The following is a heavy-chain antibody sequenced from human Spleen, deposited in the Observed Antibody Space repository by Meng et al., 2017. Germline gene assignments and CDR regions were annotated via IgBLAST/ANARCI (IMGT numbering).Heavy chain of an antibody. CDR3: AGGFRDDYYDSSGRDI. J-gene: IGHJ3*02. D-gene: IGHD3-22*01. V-gene: IGHV1-8*03. CDR2: MNPNSGNT. Sequence: ASVKVSCKASGYTFTSYDINWLRQATGQGLEWMGWMNPNSGNTGYAQKFQGRVTITRNTTISTAYMELSSLRSEDTAVYYCAGGFRDDYYDSSGRDIWGQGTMVTVSS. CDR1: GYTFTSYD.